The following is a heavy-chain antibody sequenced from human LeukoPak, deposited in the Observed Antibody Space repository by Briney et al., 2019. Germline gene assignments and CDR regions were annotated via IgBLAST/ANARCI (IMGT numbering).Heavy chain of an antibody. CDR1: GFTFTTYN. Sequence: GGSLRLSCAASGFTFTTYNMNWVRQAPGKGLEWVSSISTSSLYIYYADSVKGRFTVSRDNAKNSPSLQMNSLRAEDTAVYYCASEHSGNYYRPFNYWGQGTLVTVSS. J-gene: IGHJ4*02. CDR3: ASEHSGNYYRPFNY. CDR2: ISTSSLYI. V-gene: IGHV3-21*01. D-gene: IGHD1-26*01.